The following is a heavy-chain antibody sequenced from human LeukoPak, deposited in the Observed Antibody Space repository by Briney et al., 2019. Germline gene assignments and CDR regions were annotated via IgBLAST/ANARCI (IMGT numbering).Heavy chain of an antibody. J-gene: IGHJ3*01. CDR1: GGSISSGNW. V-gene: IGHV4-4*02. Sequence: SETLSLTCAVSGGSISSGNWWSWVRQPPGTGLEWIGEIYHSGSTTYNPSLKSRVIISVDKSKNQFSLKMSSVTAADTAVYYCASRSSRYWGQGTMVTVSS. CDR2: IYHSGST. CDR3: ASRSSRY. D-gene: IGHD2-2*01.